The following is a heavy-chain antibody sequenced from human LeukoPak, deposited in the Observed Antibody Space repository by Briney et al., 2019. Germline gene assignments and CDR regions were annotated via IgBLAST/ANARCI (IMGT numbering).Heavy chain of an antibody. J-gene: IGHJ2*01. CDR3: ARMIAVVGTEYFDL. CDR2: IYYSGST. Sequence: SETLTLTCTVSGGSISTYYWNWIRQPPGKGLEWIGFIYYSGSTNYNPSLKSRVTISVDTSKNQFSLKLTSVTAADTAVYFCARMIAVVGTEYFDLWGRGTLVTVSS. V-gene: IGHV4-59*01. CDR1: GGSISTYY. D-gene: IGHD6-13*01.